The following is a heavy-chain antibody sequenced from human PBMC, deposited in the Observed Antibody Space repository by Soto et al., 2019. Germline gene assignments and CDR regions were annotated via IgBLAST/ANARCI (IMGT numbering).Heavy chain of an antibody. Sequence: EVQLVESGGGLVKPGVSLRLSCAASGFTFSSYSMNWVRQAPGKGLEWVSSISSSSSYIYYADSVKGRFTISRDNAKNSLYLQMNSLRAEDTAVYYCARVRAAAGYYYGMHVWGQGTTVTVSS. V-gene: IGHV3-21*01. CDR1: GFTFSSYS. CDR3: ARVRAAAGYYYGMHV. CDR2: ISSSSSYI. D-gene: IGHD6-13*01. J-gene: IGHJ6*02.